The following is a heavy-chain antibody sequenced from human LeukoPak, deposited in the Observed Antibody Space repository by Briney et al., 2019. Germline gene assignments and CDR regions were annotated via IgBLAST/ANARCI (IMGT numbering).Heavy chain of an antibody. CDR2: IYYSGST. D-gene: IGHD3-16*01. V-gene: IGHV4-59*12. CDR3: ARAGRITFGGVIDY. J-gene: IGHJ4*02. CDR1: GGSISSYY. Sequence: SETLSLTCTVSGGSISSYYWSWIRQPPGKGLEWIGSIYYSGSTYYNPSLKSRVTISVDTSKNQFSLKLSSVTAADTAVYYCARAGRITFGGVIDYWGQGTLVTVSS.